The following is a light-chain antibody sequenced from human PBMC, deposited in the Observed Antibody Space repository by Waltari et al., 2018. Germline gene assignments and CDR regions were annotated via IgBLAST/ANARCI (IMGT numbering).Light chain of an antibody. J-gene: IGKJ1*01. CDR3: QQXYSTPWT. V-gene: IGKV4-1*01. CDR2: WAS. Sequence: DXVMTQSPDSXAVSLGERATINCKXSQSVLYSSNNKNYLAWYQQKPGQPPKXLIYWASTRESGVPDRFSGXGSGTDFTLTISSLQAEXVXVYYCQQXYSTPWTXXQGTXVEIK. CDR1: QSVLYSSNNKNY.